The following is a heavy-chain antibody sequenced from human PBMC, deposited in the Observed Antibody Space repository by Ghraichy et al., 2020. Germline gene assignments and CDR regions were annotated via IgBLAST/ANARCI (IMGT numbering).Heavy chain of an antibody. CDR3: ATSYGDYDPYFDY. CDR1: GGSISSYY. Sequence: SETLSLTCTVSGGSISSYYWSWIRQPPGKGLEWIGYIYYSGSTSYNPSLKSRVTISVDTSKNQFSLKLSSVTAADTAVYYCATSYGDYDPYFDYWGQGTLVTVSS. J-gene: IGHJ4*02. V-gene: IGHV4-59*08. D-gene: IGHD4-17*01. CDR2: IYYSGST.